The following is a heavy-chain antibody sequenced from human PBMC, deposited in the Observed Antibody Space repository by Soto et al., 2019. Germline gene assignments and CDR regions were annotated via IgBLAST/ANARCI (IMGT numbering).Heavy chain of an antibody. Sequence: EVQLVESGGGLAQPGGSVRISCAASGFTFSSYEMNWVRQAPGRTLAWVSYISRAGASSYYADSVKGRFPISRDNAENSLYLQMDSLRVEDTAVYDCARVYCSTTTCHVQAFDSWGQGTLVTVSS. CDR2: ISRAGASS. V-gene: IGHV3-48*03. J-gene: IGHJ4*02. CDR1: GFTFSSYE. CDR3: ARVYCSTTTCHVQAFDS. D-gene: IGHD2-2*01.